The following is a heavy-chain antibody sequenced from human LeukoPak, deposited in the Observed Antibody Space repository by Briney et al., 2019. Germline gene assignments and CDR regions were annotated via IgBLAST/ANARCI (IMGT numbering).Heavy chain of an antibody. CDR1: GGSISSYY. J-gene: IGHJ4*02. V-gene: IGHV4-59*01. Sequence: SETLSLTCTVSGGSISSYYWSWIREPPGKGLEWIGYIYYSGSTNYNPSLKSRVTISVDTSKNQFSLKLSSVTAADTAVYYCARGRTIKDTAMAYWGQGTLVTVSS. CDR2: IYYSGST. CDR3: ARGRTIKDTAMAY. D-gene: IGHD5-18*01.